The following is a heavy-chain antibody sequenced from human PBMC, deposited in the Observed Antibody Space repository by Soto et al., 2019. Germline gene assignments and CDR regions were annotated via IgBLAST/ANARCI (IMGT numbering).Heavy chain of an antibody. V-gene: IGHV3-11*06. D-gene: IGHD2-2*01. CDR3: ARDLVVPAATDYYGMDV. CDR1: GFTFSDYY. Sequence: PGGSLRLSCAASGFTFSDYYMSWIRQAPGKGLEWVSYISSSSSYTNYADSVKGRFTISRDNAKNSLYLQMNSLRAEDTAVYYCARDLVVPAATDYYGMDVWGQGTTVTVS. J-gene: IGHJ6*02. CDR2: ISSSSSYT.